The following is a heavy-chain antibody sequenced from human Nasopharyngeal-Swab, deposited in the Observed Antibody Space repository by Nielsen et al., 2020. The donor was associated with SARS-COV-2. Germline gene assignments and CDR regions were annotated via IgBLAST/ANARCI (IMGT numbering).Heavy chain of an antibody. Sequence: SETLSLTCTVSGGSISSGTYYWSWIRQPAGKGLEWIGRILTNGSTNYNPSLKSRITISVDTSKNQFSLRLSSVTAADTAVYYCARAGRVGDAYTGLDVWGQGTTVTVSS. CDR1: GGSISSGTYY. J-gene: IGHJ6*02. D-gene: IGHD5-24*01. CDR2: ILTNGST. V-gene: IGHV4-61*02. CDR3: ARAGRVGDAYTGLDV.